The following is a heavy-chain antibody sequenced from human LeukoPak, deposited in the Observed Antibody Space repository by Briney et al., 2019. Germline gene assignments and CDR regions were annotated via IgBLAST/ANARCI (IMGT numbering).Heavy chain of an antibody. V-gene: IGHV3-7*04. CDR1: GFTFSSYW. CDR3: ARAPRGSSGWTKSDAFDI. Sequence: PGGSLRLSCAASGFTFSSYWMSWVRQAPGKGLEWVANIKQDGGEKYYVDSVKGRFTISRDNAKNSLYLQMNSLRAEDTAVYYCARAPRGSSGWTKSDAFDIWGQGTMVTVSS. CDR2: IKQDGGEK. J-gene: IGHJ3*02. D-gene: IGHD6-19*01.